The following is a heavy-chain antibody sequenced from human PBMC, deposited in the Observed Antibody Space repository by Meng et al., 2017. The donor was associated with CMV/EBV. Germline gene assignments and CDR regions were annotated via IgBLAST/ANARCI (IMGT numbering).Heavy chain of an antibody. Sequence: GGSLRLSCAASGFTFSSYSMNWVRQAPGKGLEWVSSIGSSSRYIYYADSVKGRFTISRDNAKNSLYMQMNSLRGEDTAVYYCAKGEDIVVVPATDGVLGAFDIWGQGTMVTVSS. CDR2: IGSSSRYI. CDR3: AKGEDIVVVPATDGVLGAFDI. D-gene: IGHD2-2*01. CDR1: GFTFSSYS. V-gene: IGHV3-21*01. J-gene: IGHJ3*02.